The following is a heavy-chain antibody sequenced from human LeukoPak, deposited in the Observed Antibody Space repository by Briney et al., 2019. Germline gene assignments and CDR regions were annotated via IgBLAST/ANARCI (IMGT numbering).Heavy chain of an antibody. J-gene: IGHJ6*02. CDR3: ARDRYYGSGILDV. CDR1: GFALSSYE. V-gene: IGHV3-48*03. D-gene: IGHD3-10*01. CDR2: ISSSGSTI. Sequence: GGSLRLSCAASGFALSSYEMNWARQAPGRGLEWVSYISSSGSTIHYADSVKGRFTISRDNAKNPLYLQMNSLRAEDTAVYYCARDRYYGSGILDVWGQGTTVTVSS.